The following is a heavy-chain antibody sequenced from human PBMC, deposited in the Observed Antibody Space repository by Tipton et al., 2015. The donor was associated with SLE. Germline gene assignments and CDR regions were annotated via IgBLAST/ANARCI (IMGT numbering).Heavy chain of an antibody. V-gene: IGHV4-34*01. J-gene: IGHJ6*02. Sequence: TLSLTCAVYGGSFSGYYWSWIRQPPGKGLEWIGEINHSGGTTYNASLKSRVTMSVDTSKNQFSLKLSSVTAADTAVYYCVRQPPGGGPGYQYDMDVWGQGTAVTVSS. CDR1: GGSFSGYY. CDR3: VRQPPGGGPGYQYDMDV. D-gene: IGHD1-14*01. CDR2: INHSGGT.